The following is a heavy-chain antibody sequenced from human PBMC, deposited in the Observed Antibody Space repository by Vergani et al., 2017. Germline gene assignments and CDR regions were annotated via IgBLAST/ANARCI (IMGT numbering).Heavy chain of an antibody. Sequence: QVQLQQWGAGLLKPSETLSLTCAVYGGSFSGYYWSWIRQPPGQGLEWIGEINHSGSTNYNPSLKSRVTISVDTSKNQFSLKLSSVTAADTAVYYCARGLQYYGSGSYPLGGDGMDVWGQGTTVTVSS. CDR1: GGSFSGYY. CDR2: INHSGST. J-gene: IGHJ6*02. D-gene: IGHD3-10*01. V-gene: IGHV4-34*01. CDR3: ARGLQYYGSGSYPLGGDGMDV.